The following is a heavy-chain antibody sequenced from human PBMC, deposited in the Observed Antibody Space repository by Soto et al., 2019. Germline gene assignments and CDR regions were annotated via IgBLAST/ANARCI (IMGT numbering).Heavy chain of an antibody. V-gene: IGHV3-30*03. CDR3: ARGTIVARQHLDY. CDR1: GCTFSSYA. Sequence: QVQLVEAGGGVVQPGKSLRLSCAASGCTFSSYAMHWARQAPGKGLEWVTVISIRGGDEYYAESVRGRFTISRDDSNNTLYLQMDSLRVEDTAVYYCARGTIVARQHLDYWGQGTLVTVSS. J-gene: IGHJ4*02. CDR2: ISIRGGDE. D-gene: IGHD6-6*01.